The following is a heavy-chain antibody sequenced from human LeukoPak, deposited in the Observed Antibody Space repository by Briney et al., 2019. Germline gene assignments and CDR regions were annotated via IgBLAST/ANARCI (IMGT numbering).Heavy chain of an antibody. CDR3: ARIRGYSGYDPPAYFDY. CDR1: GYTFSSYG. D-gene: IGHD5-12*01. J-gene: IGHJ4*02. Sequence: ASVKVSCKASGYTFSSYGISWVRQAPGQGLEWMGWISAYNGHTNYAQKLQGRVTMTTDTSTSTAYMELRSLRSDDTAVYYCARIRGYSGYDPPAYFDYWGQGTLVTVSS. V-gene: IGHV1-18*01. CDR2: ISAYNGHT.